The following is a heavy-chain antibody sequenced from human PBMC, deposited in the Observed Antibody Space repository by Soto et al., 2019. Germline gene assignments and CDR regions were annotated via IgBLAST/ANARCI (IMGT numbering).Heavy chain of an antibody. CDR1: GDSVSINSAA. Sequence: SQTLSLTCAISGDSVSINSAAWNLIRQSPSRGLEWLGRTYYRSKWYNDYAVSVKSRITINPDTSKNQFSLQLNSVTPEDTAVYYCAREPYYYGSGTYYNTYYYYGMDVWGQGTTVTVSS. J-gene: IGHJ6*02. CDR2: TYYRSKWYN. D-gene: IGHD3-10*01. CDR3: AREPYYYGSGTYYNTYYYYGMDV. V-gene: IGHV6-1*01.